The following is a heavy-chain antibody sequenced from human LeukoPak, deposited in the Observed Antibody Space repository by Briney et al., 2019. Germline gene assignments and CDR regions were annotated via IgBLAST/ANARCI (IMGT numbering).Heavy chain of an antibody. J-gene: IGHJ6*02. CDR1: GFTFGDYA. CDR2: IRSKAYGGTT. V-gene: IGHV3-49*04. D-gene: IGHD2-2*01. CDR3: TRGNIVVVPAADV. Sequence: GGSLRLSCTASGFTFGDYAMSWVRQAPGKGPEWVGFIRSKAYGGTTEYAASVKGRFTISRDDSKSIAYLQMNSLKTEDTAVYYCTRGNIVVVPAADVWGQGTTVTVSS.